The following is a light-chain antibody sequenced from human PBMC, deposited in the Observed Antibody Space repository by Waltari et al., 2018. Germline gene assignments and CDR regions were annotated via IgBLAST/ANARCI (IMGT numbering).Light chain of an antibody. CDR3: QQSFSSPWT. CDR1: QNIRTH. CDR2: GAS. V-gene: IGKV1-39*01. J-gene: IGKJ1*01. Sequence: DIQMTQSPSSLSAPVGDTVTVTCRASQNIRTHLNWYQQKPATAPKLLIYGASTLHRGVPSRFSASASGTDFTLTVTNLQPDDFAVYFCQQSFSSPWTFGQGTRV.